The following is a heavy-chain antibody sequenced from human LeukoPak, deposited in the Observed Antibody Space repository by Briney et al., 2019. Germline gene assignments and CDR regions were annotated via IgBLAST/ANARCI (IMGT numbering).Heavy chain of an antibody. CDR3: ARDLSDDYVWGSYRYPHDAFDI. J-gene: IGHJ3*02. V-gene: IGHV3-7*01. CDR1: GFTFSSYW. D-gene: IGHD3-16*02. Sequence: GGSLRLSCAASGFTFSSYWMSWVRQAPGKGLEWVANIKQDGSEKYYVDSVKGRFTISRDNAKNSLYLQMNSLRAEDTAVYYCARDLSDDYVWGSYRYPHDAFDIWGQGTMVTVSS. CDR2: IKQDGSEK.